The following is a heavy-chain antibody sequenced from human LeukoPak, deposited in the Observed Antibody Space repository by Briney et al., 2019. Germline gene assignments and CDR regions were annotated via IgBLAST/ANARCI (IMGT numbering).Heavy chain of an antibody. CDR1: GLIVSGTY. D-gene: IGHD3-16*02. Sequence: PRGSLRLSCAASGLIVSGTYMTWVRQAPGKGLECDSIIYSGGDTYYPDSVKGRFSVSRDNSKNTLYLQMNSLRVDDTAVYYCARVYSDYVWGSYRSYYFDYWGQGTMVTVSS. CDR3: ARVYSDYVWGSYRSYYFDY. CDR2: IYSGGDT. J-gene: IGHJ4*03. V-gene: IGHV3-53*01.